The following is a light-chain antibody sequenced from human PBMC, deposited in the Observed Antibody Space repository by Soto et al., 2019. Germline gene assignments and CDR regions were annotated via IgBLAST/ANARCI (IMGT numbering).Light chain of an antibody. CDR1: PSISSW. V-gene: IGKV1-5*01. CDR2: DAS. CDR3: QKYNSYSDT. Sequence: GGRVTITCRASPSISSWLAWYQQKPGKAPKLLIYDASSLEVGGPSTFAGSGSGTEFTLTISSLQPDDFATYYCQKYNSYSDTFGQGTRLEIK. J-gene: IGKJ5*01.